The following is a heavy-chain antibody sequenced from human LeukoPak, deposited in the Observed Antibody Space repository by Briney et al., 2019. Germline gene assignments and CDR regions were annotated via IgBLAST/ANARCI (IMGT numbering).Heavy chain of an antibody. J-gene: IGHJ4*02. V-gene: IGHV3-7*01. CDR3: ARTGYSSSSEDY. D-gene: IGHD6-6*01. CDR1: GFTFSRYW. Sequence: PGGSLRLSCAASGFTFSRYWMSWVRQAPGKGLEWVAILKEDGSVKYYADSVKGRFTISRDNAKNSVYLQMNNLRAEDTAMYYCARTGYSSSSEDYWGQGTLVTVSS. CDR2: LKEDGSVK.